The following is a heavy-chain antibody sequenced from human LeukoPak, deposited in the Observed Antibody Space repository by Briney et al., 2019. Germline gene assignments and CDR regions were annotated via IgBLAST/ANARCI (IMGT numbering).Heavy chain of an antibody. V-gene: IGHV4-59*12. J-gene: IGHJ4*02. D-gene: IGHD3-3*01. CDR1: GGSIGLYY. CDR3: ARGLRFFLGY. CDR2: VHYSAGT. Sequence: PSETLSLTCTISGGSIGLYYWSWIRQSPGKGLEWIGYVHYSAGTNYNPSLKSRVTISVDTSNNQFSLRLSSVSAADTAVYYCARGLRFFLGYWGQGTLVTVSS.